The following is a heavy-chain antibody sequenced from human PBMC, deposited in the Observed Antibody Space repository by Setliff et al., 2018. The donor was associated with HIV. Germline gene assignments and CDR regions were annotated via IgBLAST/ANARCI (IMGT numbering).Heavy chain of an antibody. V-gene: IGHV3-21*01. CDR1: GFTFSSYR. J-gene: IGHJ5*02. D-gene: IGHD7-27*01. Sequence: EGSLRLSCAASGFTFSSYRMNWVRQAPGKGLEWVSSISSSSSYIYHADSVKGRFTISRDNAKNSLSLQMDGLRAEDTAIYYCARLNWGPWGPGTVVTVSS. CDR3: ARLNWGP. CDR2: ISSSSSYI.